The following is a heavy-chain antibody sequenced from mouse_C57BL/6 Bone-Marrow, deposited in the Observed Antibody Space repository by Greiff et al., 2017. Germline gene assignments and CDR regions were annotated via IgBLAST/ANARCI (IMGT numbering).Heavy chain of an antibody. J-gene: IGHJ2*01. V-gene: IGHV1-55*01. Sequence: QVQLQQPGAELVKPGASVKMSCKASGYTFTSYWITWVKQRPGQGLEWIGDIYPGSGSTNYNEKFKSKATRTVDTSSSTAYMQRCSLTSEDSAVYYCARFYGPGYYFDYWGQGTTLTVSS. D-gene: IGHD1-2*01. CDR1: GYTFTSYW. CDR2: IYPGSGST. CDR3: ARFYGPGYYFDY.